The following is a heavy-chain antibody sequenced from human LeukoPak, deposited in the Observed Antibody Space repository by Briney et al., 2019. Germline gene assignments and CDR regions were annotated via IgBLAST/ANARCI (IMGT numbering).Heavy chain of an antibody. CDR2: IRYDGSNK. Sequence: PGGSLRLSCAASGFTFSIYGMHWVRQAPGKGLEWVAFIRYDGSNKLYADSVKGRFTISRDNSKNTLYLQMNTLRGEDTAVYYCAKDLWELPLEGFSFDYWGQGTLVTVSP. CDR1: GFTFSIYG. D-gene: IGHD1-26*01. V-gene: IGHV3-30*02. CDR3: AKDLWELPLEGFSFDY. J-gene: IGHJ4*02.